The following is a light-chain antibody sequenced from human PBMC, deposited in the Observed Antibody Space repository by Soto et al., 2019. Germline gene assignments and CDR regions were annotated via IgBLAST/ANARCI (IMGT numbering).Light chain of an antibody. J-gene: IGKJ1*01. CDR3: RQYYDTPWT. CDR1: QSLLYNVNNKNY. CDR2: WAS. V-gene: IGKV4-1*01. Sequence: DIVMTQSPDSLAVSLGERATIKCKSSQSLLYNVNNKNYLGWYQQKAGQPPKLLLYWASYRESGVPDRFSGSGSGTDFALTISSLQAEDVAVYYCRQYYDTPWTFGQGTKVEIK.